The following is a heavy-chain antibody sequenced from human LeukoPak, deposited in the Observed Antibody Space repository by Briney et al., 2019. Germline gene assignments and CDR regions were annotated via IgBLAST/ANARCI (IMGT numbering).Heavy chain of an antibody. CDR1: GYTFTSYG. Sequence: ASVKVSCKASGYTFTSYGISWVRQAPGQGLEWMGWISAYNGNTNYAQKPQGRVTMTTDTSTSTAYMELRSLRSDDTAVYYCARGPLYSNYRVAAFDIWGQGTMVTVSS. CDR2: ISAYNGNT. CDR3: ARGPLYSNYRVAAFDI. V-gene: IGHV1-18*01. D-gene: IGHD4-11*01. J-gene: IGHJ3*02.